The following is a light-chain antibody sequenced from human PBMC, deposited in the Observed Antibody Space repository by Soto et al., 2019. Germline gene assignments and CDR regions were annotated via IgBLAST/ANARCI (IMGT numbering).Light chain of an antibody. CDR2: WAS. CDR1: QSVLYISNNKNY. Sequence: DIVMTQSPDSLAVSLGERATINCKSSQSVLYISNNKNYLAWYQQRPGQPPKLLIYWASTRASGVPGRFNGSGSGTDFTLTISSLQAEDVAVYYCQQYYSTPFTFGPGTKVDIK. J-gene: IGKJ3*01. V-gene: IGKV4-1*01. CDR3: QQYYSTPFT.